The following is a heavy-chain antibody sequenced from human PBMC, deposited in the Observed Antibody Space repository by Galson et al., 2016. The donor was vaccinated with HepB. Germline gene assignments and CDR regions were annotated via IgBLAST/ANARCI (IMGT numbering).Heavy chain of an antibody. V-gene: IGHV3-53*01. CDR2: IFSGGST. Sequence: SLRLSCAASDFTVNSHYLTWVRQAPGKGLEWVSIIFSGGSTFYADSVKGRFTISRDDSKNTLYLQMDSRRDEDTAVYFCARASISHFDFWGQGTLVTVSS. CDR1: DFTVNSHY. CDR3: ARASISHFDF. J-gene: IGHJ4*02.